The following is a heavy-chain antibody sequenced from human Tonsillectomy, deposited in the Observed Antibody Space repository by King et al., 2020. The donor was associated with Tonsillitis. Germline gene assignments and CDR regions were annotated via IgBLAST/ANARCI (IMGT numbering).Heavy chain of an antibody. CDR3: ARQGSYYDSSGYYLAGAFDI. D-gene: IGHD3-22*01. V-gene: IGHV5-51*01. Sequence: QLVQSGAEVKKPGESLKISCKGSGYSFTSYWIGWVRQMPGKGLEWMGIIYPGDSDTRYSPSFQGQVTISADKSISTAYPQWSSLKASDTAMYYCARQGSYYDSSGYYLAGAFDIWGQGTMVTVSS. CDR1: GYSFTSYW. CDR2: IYPGDSDT. J-gene: IGHJ3*02.